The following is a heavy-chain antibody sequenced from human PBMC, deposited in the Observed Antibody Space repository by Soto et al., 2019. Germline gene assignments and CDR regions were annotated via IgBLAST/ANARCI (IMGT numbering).Heavy chain of an antibody. V-gene: IGHV4-30-2*01. CDR1: GGSISSGGYS. J-gene: IGHJ4*02. CDR3: ARQIWFGEYPTPYYFDY. D-gene: IGHD3-10*01. Sequence: LSLTCPFSGGSISSGGYSWSWIRQPPGKGLEWIGYIYHSGSTYYNPSLKSRVTISVDTSKNQFSLKLSSVTAADTAVYYCARQIWFGEYPTPYYFDYWGQGTLVTVS. CDR2: IYHSGST.